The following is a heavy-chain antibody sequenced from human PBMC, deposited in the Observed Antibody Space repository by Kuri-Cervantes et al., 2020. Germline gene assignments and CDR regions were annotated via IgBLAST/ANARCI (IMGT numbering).Heavy chain of an antibody. CDR2: ISWNSGSI. CDR1: GFTFSSYG. J-gene: IGHJ4*02. CDR3: AKGLNIPGPPEFDY. Sequence: GGSLRLSCAASGFTFSSYGMHWVRQAPGRGLEWVSGISWNSGSIGYADSVKGRFTISRDNAKNSLYLQMNSLRAEDTALYYCAKGLNIPGPPEFDYWGQGTLVTVSS. D-gene: IGHD1-14*01. V-gene: IGHV3-9*01.